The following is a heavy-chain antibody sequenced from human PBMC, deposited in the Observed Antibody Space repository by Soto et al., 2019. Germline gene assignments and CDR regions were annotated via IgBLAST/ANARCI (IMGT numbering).Heavy chain of an antibody. CDR1: GFTFSIYA. J-gene: IGHJ6*02. CDR2: ISGSGGST. Sequence: GGSLRLSCGASGFTFSIYAMSWVRQAPGKGLEWVSAISGSGGSTYYADSVKGRFTISRDNSKNTLYLQMNSLRAEDTAVYYCAKRYCSSTSCWSYYYYGMDVWGQGTTVTVSS. V-gene: IGHV3-23*01. CDR3: AKRYCSSTSCWSYYYYGMDV. D-gene: IGHD2-2*01.